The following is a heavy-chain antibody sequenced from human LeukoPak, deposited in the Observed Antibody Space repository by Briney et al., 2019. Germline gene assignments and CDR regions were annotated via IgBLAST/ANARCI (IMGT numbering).Heavy chain of an antibody. Sequence: GGSLRLSCEASGFTFSDYYMSWIRQAPGQGLEWVSYISSSGSTIYYADSVKGRFTISRDNAKNSLYLQMNSLRAEDTAVYYCARDSGSSYGGDYYYMDVWGKGTTVTISS. D-gene: IGHD4-23*01. CDR1: GFTFSDYY. J-gene: IGHJ6*03. V-gene: IGHV3-11*01. CDR2: ISSSGSTI. CDR3: ARDSGSSYGGDYYYMDV.